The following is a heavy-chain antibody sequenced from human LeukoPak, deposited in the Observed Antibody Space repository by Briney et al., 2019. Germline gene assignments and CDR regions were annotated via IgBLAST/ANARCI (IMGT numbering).Heavy chain of an antibody. CDR2: IYYSGST. V-gene: IGHV4-59*01. Sequence: SEKLSCNWKVSGGSISSNYWSWLRQPPGKGLEWIGYIYYSGSTNYNPSLKSRVTISVDTSKNQFSLKLSSVTAADTAVYYCARGDNWFDPWGQGTLVTVSS. J-gene: IGHJ5*02. CDR3: ARGDNWFDP. CDR1: GGSISSNY.